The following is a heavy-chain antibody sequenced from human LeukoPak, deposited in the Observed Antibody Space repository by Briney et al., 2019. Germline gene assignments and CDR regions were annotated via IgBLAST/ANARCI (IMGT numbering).Heavy chain of an antibody. Sequence: GASVKVSCKASGYTFTSYYMHWVRQAPGQGLEWMGIINPSGGSTSYAQKFQGRVTMTRDTSTSTVYMELSSLRSEDTAVYYCARGWETPIVGATRDNAFDIWGQGTMVTVSS. V-gene: IGHV1-46*01. J-gene: IGHJ3*02. CDR1: GYTFTSYY. CDR2: INPSGGST. D-gene: IGHD1-26*01. CDR3: ARGWETPIVGATRDNAFDI.